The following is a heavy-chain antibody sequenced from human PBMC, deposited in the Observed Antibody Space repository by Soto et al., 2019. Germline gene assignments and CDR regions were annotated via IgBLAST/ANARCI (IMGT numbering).Heavy chain of an antibody. CDR2: INHSGST. V-gene: IGHV4-34*01. J-gene: IGHJ4*02. CDR1: GGSFSGYY. D-gene: IGHD5-12*01. Sequence: LSLTCAVYGGSFSGYYWSWIRQPPGKGLEWIGEINHSGSTNYNPSLKSRVTISVDTSKNQFSLKLSSVTAADTAVYYCANRGGGRGYSGYNFSDWGQGTLVTVSS. CDR3: ANRGGGRGYSGYNFSD.